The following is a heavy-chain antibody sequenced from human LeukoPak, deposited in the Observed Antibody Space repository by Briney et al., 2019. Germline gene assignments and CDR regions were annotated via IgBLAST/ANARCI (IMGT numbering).Heavy chain of an antibody. CDR1: GGSISSYY. Sequence: SETLSFTCTVSGGSISSYYWSWIRQPPGKGLEWIGYIYYSGSTNYNPSLKSRVTISVDTSKNQFSLKLSSVTAADTAVYYCARRLNYPRAAFDIWGQGTMVTVSS. J-gene: IGHJ3*02. CDR3: ARRLNYPRAAFDI. CDR2: IYYSGST. D-gene: IGHD4-11*01. V-gene: IGHV4-59*08.